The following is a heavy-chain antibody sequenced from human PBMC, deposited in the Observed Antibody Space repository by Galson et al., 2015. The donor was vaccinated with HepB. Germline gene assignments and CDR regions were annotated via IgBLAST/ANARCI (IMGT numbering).Heavy chain of an antibody. D-gene: IGHD3-9*01. CDR2: IGSKIDNYAT. CDR3: TRRADFLTSPVDY. J-gene: IGHJ4*02. V-gene: IGHV3-73*01. CDR1: GFTFSGSA. Sequence: SLRLSCAASGFTFSGSALHWVRQASGKGLEWVGRIGSKIDNYATAYAASVKGRFTISRAESKSTAYLQMNSLKTEDTAVYYCTRRADFLTSPVDYWGQGTLVTVSS.